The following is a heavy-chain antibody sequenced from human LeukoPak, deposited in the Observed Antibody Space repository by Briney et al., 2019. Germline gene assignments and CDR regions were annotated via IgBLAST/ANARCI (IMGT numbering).Heavy chain of an antibody. J-gene: IGHJ4*02. V-gene: IGHV3-7*03. Sequence: PGGSLRLSCVASGFTFGKYWMSWVRQAPGKGLEWVANIKLDGSEKNYVDSVKGRFTIYRDNTKNSLYLKMNSLRAEDTAVFYCARDQYDTWSRRGNFDSWGQGTLVIVSS. D-gene: IGHD3/OR15-3a*01. CDR1: GFTFGKYW. CDR3: ARDQYDTWSRRGNFDS. CDR2: IKLDGSEK.